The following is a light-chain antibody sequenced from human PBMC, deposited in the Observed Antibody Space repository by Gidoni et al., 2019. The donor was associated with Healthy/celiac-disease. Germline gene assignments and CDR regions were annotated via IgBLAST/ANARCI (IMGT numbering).Light chain of an antibody. CDR1: SPNIGAGYD. V-gene: IGLV1-40*01. CDR3: QSYDSSLSGYV. CDR2: GNS. J-gene: IGLJ1*01. Sequence: QSVLTQPPPVSGAPGQRVPISCTGSSPNIGAGYDVPWYQQLPGTAPKLLIYGNSNRPSGVPDRFSGSKSGTSASLAITGLQAEDEADYYCQSYDSSLSGYVFGTGTKVTVL.